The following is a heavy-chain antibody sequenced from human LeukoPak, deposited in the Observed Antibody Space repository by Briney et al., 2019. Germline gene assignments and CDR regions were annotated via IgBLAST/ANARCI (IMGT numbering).Heavy chain of an antibody. CDR2: ISYDGRNK. V-gene: IGHV3-30*03. CDR3: ATYSSSNGREFQY. CDR1: GFTFSNYG. J-gene: IGHJ1*01. Sequence: PGGSLRLSCAASGFTFSNYGMHWVRQAPGKGLEWVAVISYDGRNKYYADSVKGRFTISRDNAKNSLYLQMNSLRAEDTAVYYCATYSSSNGREFQYWGQGTLVTVSS. D-gene: IGHD2-2*01.